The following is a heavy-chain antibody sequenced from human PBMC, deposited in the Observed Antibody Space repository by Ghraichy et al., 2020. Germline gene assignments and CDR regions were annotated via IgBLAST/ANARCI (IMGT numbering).Heavy chain of an antibody. J-gene: IGHJ6*03. V-gene: IGHV3-23*01. CDR2: LSSGGGRT. CDR1: GFTFSDYA. CDR3: AKLKAGGWGSSMDV. Sequence: GGSLRLSCAASGFTFSDYAMTWVRQAPGKGLEWVSTLSSGGGRTYYADSVKGRFTISRDNSKNTVFLQMDSLRGEDAAVYYCAKLKAGGWGSSMDVWGTGTTVTVSS. D-gene: IGHD6-13*01.